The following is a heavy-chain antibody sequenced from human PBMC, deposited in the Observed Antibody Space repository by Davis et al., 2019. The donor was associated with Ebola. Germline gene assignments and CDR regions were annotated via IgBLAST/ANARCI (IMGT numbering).Heavy chain of an antibody. CDR3: AREVATHYYYYGMDV. V-gene: IGHV3-21*01. D-gene: IGHD5-12*01. Sequence: GESLKIPCAASGFTFSSYSMNWVRQAPGKGLEWVSSISSSSSYIYYADSVKGRFTISRDNAKNSLYLQMNSLRAEDTAVYYCAREVATHYYYYGMDVWGQGTTVTVSS. J-gene: IGHJ6*02. CDR1: GFTFSSYS. CDR2: ISSSSSYI.